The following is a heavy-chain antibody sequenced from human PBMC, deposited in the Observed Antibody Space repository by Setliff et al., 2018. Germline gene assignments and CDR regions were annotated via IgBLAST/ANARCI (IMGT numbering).Heavy chain of an antibody. J-gene: IGHJ6*03. CDR2: LYYSGNT. CDR1: GGSISSGNYY. D-gene: IGHD1-1*01. Sequence: KSSETLSLTCTVSGGSISSGNYYWSWIRQAPGKGLEWIGYLYYSGNTNYNPSLKSRVTISGDTSQNYFSLKLTSVTEADTAVYYCARVIGYSQGYYYHYMDVWGKGTTVTVSS. CDR3: ARVIGYSQGYYYHYMDV. V-gene: IGHV4-61*01.